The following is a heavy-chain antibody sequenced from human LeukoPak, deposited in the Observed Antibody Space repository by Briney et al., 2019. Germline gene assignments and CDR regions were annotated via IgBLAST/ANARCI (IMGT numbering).Heavy chain of an antibody. CDR1: GYSSSSFA. CDR2: TSGSGTST. D-gene: IGHD4-17*01. V-gene: IGHV3-23*01. J-gene: IGHJ4*02. CDR3: AKGTSVTDLGY. Sequence: GGSLRLSCVVSGYSSSSFAMTWVRQAPGKGLEWVSGTSGSGTSTYYADSVKGRFTVARDNSQNTLYLQLNRLRADDTAVYYCAKGTSVTDLGYWGQGTLVTVSS.